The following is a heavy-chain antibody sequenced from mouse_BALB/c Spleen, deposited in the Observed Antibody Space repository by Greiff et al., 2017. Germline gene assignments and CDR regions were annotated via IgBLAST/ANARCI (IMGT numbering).Heavy chain of an antibody. CDR1: GFTFSSYT. CDR2: ISNGGGST. J-gene: IGHJ3*01. CDR3: ARQGYYGNYAFAY. Sequence: EVMLVESGGGLVQPGGSLKLSCAASGFTFSSYTMSWVRQTPEKRLEWVAYISNGGGSTYYPDTVKGRFTISRDNAKNTLYLQMSSLKSEDTAMYYCARQGYYGNYAFAYWGQGTLVTVSA. V-gene: IGHV5-12-2*01. D-gene: IGHD2-1*01.